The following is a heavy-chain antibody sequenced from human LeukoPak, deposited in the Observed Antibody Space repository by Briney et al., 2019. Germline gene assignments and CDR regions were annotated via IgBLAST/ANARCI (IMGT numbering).Heavy chain of an antibody. CDR2: LSGSGANS. V-gene: IGHV3-23*01. J-gene: IGHJ1*01. CDR3: ARALSQQLIRYSQD. D-gene: IGHD5-24*01. Sequence: GGSLRLSCAASGFTFSNYAMSWVRQAPGKGLEWVSGLSGSGANSYYADSVKGRFTISRDNSKNTLYLQMNSLRADDTAVYYCARALSQQLIRYSQDWGQGTLVTVSS. CDR1: GFTFSNYA.